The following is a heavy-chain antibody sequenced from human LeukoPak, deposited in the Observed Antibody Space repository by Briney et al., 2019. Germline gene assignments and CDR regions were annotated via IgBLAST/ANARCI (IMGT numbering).Heavy chain of an antibody. CDR2: IYPGDSDT. V-gene: IGHV5-51*01. CDR1: GSRFTSYW. J-gene: IGHJ4*02. D-gene: IGHD3-10*01. CDR3: ARQSITMVRGVHYFDY. Sequence: GAPLKISCKGSGSRFTSYWIGWGRRMPGKGLEWMGIIYPGDSDTRYSPSFQGQVTISADKSISTAYLQWSSLKASDTAMYYCARQSITMVRGVHYFDYWGQGTLVTVSS.